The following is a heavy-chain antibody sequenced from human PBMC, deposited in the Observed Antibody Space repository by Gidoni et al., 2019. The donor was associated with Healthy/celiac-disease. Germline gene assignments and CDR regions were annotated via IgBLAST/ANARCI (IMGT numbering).Heavy chain of an antibody. V-gene: IGHV4-30-2*01. CDR1: VSSISIGGYS. CDR2: IYHSGST. CDR3: ARALRYYGSGSYQDSCDP. D-gene: IGHD3-10*01. Sequence: QLQLQESGSGLFKPSQTLSLTCAVSVSSISIGGYSWSWIRQPPGKGLEWIGYIYHSGSTYYKPSIKSRVTIAVDRSKNQFSLKLRSVTAAETAVYYCARALRYYGSGSYQDSCDPWGKGTLVTVSS. J-gene: IGHJ5*02.